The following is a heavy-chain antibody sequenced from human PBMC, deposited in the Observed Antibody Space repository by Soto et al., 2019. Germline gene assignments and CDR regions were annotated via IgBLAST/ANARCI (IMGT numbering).Heavy chain of an antibody. CDR3: ARIYASRSYYYGTEV. D-gene: IGHD3-22*01. CDR2: ISYDGSNK. J-gene: IGHJ6*02. CDR1: GFTFSSYA. V-gene: IGHV3-30-3*01. Sequence: GGSVRLSCAASGFTFSSYAMHWVRQAPGKGLEWVAVISYDGSNKYYADSVKGRFTISRDNSKNTLYLQMNSLRAEDTAVYYCARIYASRSYYYGTEVWGHGTTVTVS.